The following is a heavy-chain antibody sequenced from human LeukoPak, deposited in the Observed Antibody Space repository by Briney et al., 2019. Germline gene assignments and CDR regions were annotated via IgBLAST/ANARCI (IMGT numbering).Heavy chain of an antibody. Sequence: GGSLRLSCAASGFTFSSYWMHWVRQAPGKGLVWVSRINSDGSSTSYADSVKGRFTISRDHAKNTLYLQMNSLRADDTAVYYCARALAVAGTGGFDPWGQGTLVTVSS. CDR3: ARALAVAGTGGFDP. CDR2: INSDGSST. V-gene: IGHV3-74*01. J-gene: IGHJ5*02. CDR1: GFTFSSYW. D-gene: IGHD6-19*01.